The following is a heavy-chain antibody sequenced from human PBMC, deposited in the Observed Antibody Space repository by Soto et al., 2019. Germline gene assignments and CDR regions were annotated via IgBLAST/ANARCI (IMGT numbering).Heavy chain of an antibody. CDR2: IKTKTDGGTT. V-gene: IGHV3-15*07. CDR3: TTGAYIGYGRIDF. CDR1: GFTFSNAW. J-gene: IGHJ4*02. Sequence: EVQLVESGGGLVKPGGSLRLSCAASGFTFSNAWMNWVRQVPGKGLEWVGRIKTKTDGGTTDYPAPVKGRFTISRDDSKKTLYRQMSSLKTVETAGYYGTTGAYIGYGRIDFWGQGTLVTVSS. D-gene: IGHD5-12*01.